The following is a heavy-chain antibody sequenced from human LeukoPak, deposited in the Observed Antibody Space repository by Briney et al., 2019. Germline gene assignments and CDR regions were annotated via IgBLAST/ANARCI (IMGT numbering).Heavy chain of an antibody. CDR1: GASISSYY. CDR3: ARLTMFRGVIYGTDWHSDL. Sequence: SETLSLTCTVSGASISSYYWSWIRQPPGKGLEWVGYIYYSGSTNYNPSLKSRVTISVATSKNQFSLKLSSVTAADTAVYYCARLTMFRGVIYGTDWHSDLWGRGTLVTVSS. D-gene: IGHD3-10*01. CDR2: IYYSGST. J-gene: IGHJ2*01. V-gene: IGHV4-59*12.